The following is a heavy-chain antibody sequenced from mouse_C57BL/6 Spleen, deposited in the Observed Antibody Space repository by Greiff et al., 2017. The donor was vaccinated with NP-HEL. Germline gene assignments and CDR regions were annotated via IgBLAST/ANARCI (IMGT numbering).Heavy chain of an antibody. CDR2: ISSGSSTI. J-gene: IGHJ2*01. D-gene: IGHD2-3*01. Sequence: EVKVVESGGGLVKPGGSLKLSCAASGFTFSDYGMHWVRQAPEKGLEWVAYISSGSSTIYYADTVKGRFTISRDNAKNTLFLQMTSLRSEDTAMYYCARYDGGHYFDYWGQGTTLTVSS. CDR1: GFTFSDYG. CDR3: ARYDGGHYFDY. V-gene: IGHV5-17*01.